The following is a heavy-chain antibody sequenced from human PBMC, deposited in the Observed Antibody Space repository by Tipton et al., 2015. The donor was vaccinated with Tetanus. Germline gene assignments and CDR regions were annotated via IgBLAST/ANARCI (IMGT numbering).Heavy chain of an antibody. CDR1: GASVSGGVEY. Sequence: LVQPSETLSLTCAVSGASVSGGVEYWTWLRQSPGNGLEWIGHVYPTGSTYYNPSLESRITLSVDKSRNQFSLKVWSVTTADTAIYYCARFYCGGACHSPYYNGVDVWGQGTAVTVS. D-gene: IGHD2-21*02. CDR3: ARFYCGGACHSPYYNGVDV. J-gene: IGHJ6*02. V-gene: IGHV4-61*08. CDR2: VYPTGST.